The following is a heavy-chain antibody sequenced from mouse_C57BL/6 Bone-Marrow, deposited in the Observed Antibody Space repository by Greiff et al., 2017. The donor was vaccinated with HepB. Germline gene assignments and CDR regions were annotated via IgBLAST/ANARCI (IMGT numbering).Heavy chain of an antibody. Sequence: VQLQQPGAELVKPGASVKLSCKASGYTFTSYWMHWVKQRPGRGLEWIGRIDPNSGGTKYNEQFKSKATLTVDKPSSTAYMQLSSLTSEDSAVYYCERYYGSSFAWFAYWGQGTLVTVSA. CDR1: GYTFTSYW. V-gene: IGHV1-72*01. CDR3: ERYYGSSFAWFAY. CDR2: IDPNSGGT. D-gene: IGHD1-1*01. J-gene: IGHJ3*01.